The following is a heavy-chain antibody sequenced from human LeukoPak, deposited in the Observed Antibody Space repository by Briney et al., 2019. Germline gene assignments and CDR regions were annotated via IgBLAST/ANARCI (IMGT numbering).Heavy chain of an antibody. CDR3: AKAKVLLWFGELLNDAFDI. D-gene: IGHD3-10*01. CDR1: GFTFDDYA. CDR2: ISWNSGSI. Sequence: GRSLRLSCAASGFTFDDYAMHWVRQAPGKGLEWVSGISWNSGSIGYADSVKGRFTISRDNAKNSLYLQMNSLRAEDTALYYCAKAKVLLWFGELLNDAFDIWGQGTMVTVSS. V-gene: IGHV3-9*01. J-gene: IGHJ3*02.